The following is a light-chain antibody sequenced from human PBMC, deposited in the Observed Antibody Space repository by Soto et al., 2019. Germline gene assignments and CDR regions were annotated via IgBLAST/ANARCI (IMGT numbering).Light chain of an antibody. V-gene: IGKV1-27*01. Sequence: DIQMTQSPSAVSASVGDRVTITCRASHDISTFLAWYQQKQGKVPKLLIYTASTLQSGVPSRFSGSGSGTDFTLTISSLQPEDVATYYCQKYNSAPWTFGQGTKVDIK. J-gene: IGKJ1*01. CDR2: TAS. CDR1: HDISTF. CDR3: QKYNSAPWT.